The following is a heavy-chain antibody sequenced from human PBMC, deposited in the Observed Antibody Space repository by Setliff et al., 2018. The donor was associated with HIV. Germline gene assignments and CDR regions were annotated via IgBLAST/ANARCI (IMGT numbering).Heavy chain of an antibody. CDR1: GYNFNRYG. Sequence: ASVKVSCKASGYNFNRYGIHWVRQAPGQRLEWMAWINPAYGNTEYSQKFQGRITVTGDSSASTAYMELSTMTSEDTAIYYCAKEAFTSGWSHYDNWGHGTLVTVSS. CDR2: INPAYGNT. CDR3: AKEAFTSGWSHYDN. V-gene: IGHV1-3*01. D-gene: IGHD2-2*01. J-gene: IGHJ4*01.